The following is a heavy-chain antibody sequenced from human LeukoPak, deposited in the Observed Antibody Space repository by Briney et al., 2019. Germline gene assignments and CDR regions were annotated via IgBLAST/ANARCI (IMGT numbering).Heavy chain of an antibody. Sequence: GGSLRLSCAASGFTFNTYAMNWVRQAPGKGLEWVSSISSSSSYIYYADSVKGRFTISRDSAKNSLYLQMNSLRAEDTAVYYCARGAYYYEDWGQGTLVTVSS. V-gene: IGHV3-21*01. CDR2: ISSSSSYI. CDR1: GFTFNTYA. CDR3: ARGAYYYED. D-gene: IGHD3-22*01. J-gene: IGHJ4*02.